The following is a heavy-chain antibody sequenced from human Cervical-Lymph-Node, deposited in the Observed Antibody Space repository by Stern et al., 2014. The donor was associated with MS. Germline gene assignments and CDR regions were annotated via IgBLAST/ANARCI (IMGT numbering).Heavy chain of an antibody. CDR3: ARENMVPYFDY. D-gene: IGHD2-8*01. CDR2: ISTDGIST. V-gene: IGHV3-74*01. Sequence: EVQLVESGGGLVQPGGSLRLSCAASGFPYSTYWLHWVRQPPGKGLEWVSRISTDGISTRYADAVKGRFTVSRDNAKSTVYLQMNGLGAEDTAVYYCARENMVPYFDYWGQGTLVTVSS. CDR1: GFPYSTYW. J-gene: IGHJ4*02.